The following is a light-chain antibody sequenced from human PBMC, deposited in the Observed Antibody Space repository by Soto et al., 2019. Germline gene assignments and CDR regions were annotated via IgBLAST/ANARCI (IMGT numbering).Light chain of an antibody. J-gene: IGKJ4*01. CDR1: QSVSSSY. CDR3: QQYGSSPV. CDR2: GAS. V-gene: IGKV3-20*01. Sequence: EIVLTQSPGTLSLSPGERATLCCRASQSVSSSYLAWYQQKPGQAPRLLIYGASSRATGIPDRFSGSGSGTDFTLTISRLEPEDFAVYYCQQYGSSPVFGGGTKVDIK.